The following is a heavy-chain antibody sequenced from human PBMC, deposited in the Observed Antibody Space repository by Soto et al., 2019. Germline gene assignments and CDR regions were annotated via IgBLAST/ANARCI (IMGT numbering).Heavy chain of an antibody. Sequence: GESLRLSCAVSGLTFSSFEMDWVRHAAGKGPEWISYISRGATTTYYADSVRGRFTISRDDAENSVFLQMDSLRVEDTAIYFCATRSTDYYFYWGQGTLVTVSS. CDR2: ISRGATTT. CDR3: ATRSTDYYFY. CDR1: GLTFSSFE. J-gene: IGHJ4*02. V-gene: IGHV3-48*03. D-gene: IGHD3-9*01.